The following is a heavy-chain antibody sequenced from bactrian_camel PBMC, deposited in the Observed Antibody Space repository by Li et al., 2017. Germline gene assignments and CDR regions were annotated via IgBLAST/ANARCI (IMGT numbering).Heavy chain of an antibody. V-gene: IGHV3S53*01. CDR1: FATGRPNC. CDR3: AADRPDSGGYCPAYEYNY. CDR2: IASDGTT. Sequence: QVESGGGSVQAGGSLTLSCAASFATGRPNCMAWFRDVPGKGREGVATIASDGTTSYLDSVKGRFTISKDNAKNTLYLQMNSLKPEDTAMYYCAADRPDSGGYCPAYEYNYWGQGTQVTVS. D-gene: IGHD2*01. J-gene: IGHJ4*01.